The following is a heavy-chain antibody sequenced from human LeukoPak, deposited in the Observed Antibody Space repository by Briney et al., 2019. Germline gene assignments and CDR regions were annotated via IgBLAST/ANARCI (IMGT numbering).Heavy chain of an antibody. D-gene: IGHD1-26*01. Sequence: GRSLRLSCAASGFTFSSYGMHWVRQAPGKGLEWVAVISYDGSNKYYADSVKGRFTISRDNSKNTLYLQMNSLRAEDTAVYYCARGRFFSSYSGSSDYWSQGTLVTVSS. CDR2: ISYDGSNK. V-gene: IGHV3-30*03. J-gene: IGHJ4*02. CDR1: GFTFSSYG. CDR3: ARGRFFSSYSGSSDY.